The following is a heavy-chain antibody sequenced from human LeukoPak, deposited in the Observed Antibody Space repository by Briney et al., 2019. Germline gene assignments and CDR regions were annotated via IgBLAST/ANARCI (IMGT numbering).Heavy chain of an antibody. J-gene: IGHJ4*02. CDR2: TYYRSKWYN. CDR3: ARLSLGATTSLIRITMVRGVRPIDY. V-gene: IGHV6-1*01. Sequence: SQTLSLTCAISGDSVSSNSAAWNWIRQSPSRGLEWLGRTYYRSKWYNDYAVSVKSRITINPDTSKNQFSLQLNSVTPEDTAVYYCARLSLGATTSLIRITMVRGVRPIDYWGQGTLVTVSS. CDR1: GDSVSSNSAA. D-gene: IGHD3-10*01.